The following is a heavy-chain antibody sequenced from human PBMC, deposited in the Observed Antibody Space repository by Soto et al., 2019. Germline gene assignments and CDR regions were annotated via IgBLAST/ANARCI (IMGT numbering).Heavy chain of an antibody. Sequence: QVQLVESGGGVVQPGRSLRLSCAASGFTFSSYGMHWVRQAPGKGLEWVAVISYDGSNKYYADSVKGRVTISRDNSKNTLYLPMNSRSAEDTAVYYCAKDVLGYFDYWCQGTLVTVSS. CDR2: ISYDGSNK. CDR1: GFTFSSYG. D-gene: IGHD1-26*01. J-gene: IGHJ4*02. V-gene: IGHV3-30*18. CDR3: AKDVLGYFDY.